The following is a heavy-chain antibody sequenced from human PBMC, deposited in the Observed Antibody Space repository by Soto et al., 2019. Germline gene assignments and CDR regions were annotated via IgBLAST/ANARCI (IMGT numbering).Heavy chain of an antibody. CDR3: ARSIVVVTALDY. V-gene: IGHV1-3*01. Sequence: VKVSCKASGYTFTSYSMHWVRQAPGQRLEWMGWINAGNGNTKYSQKFQGRVTITRDTSASTAYMELSSLRSEDTAVYYCARSIVVVTALDYWGQGTLVTISS. D-gene: IGHD2-21*02. CDR2: INAGNGNT. J-gene: IGHJ4*02. CDR1: GYTFTSYS.